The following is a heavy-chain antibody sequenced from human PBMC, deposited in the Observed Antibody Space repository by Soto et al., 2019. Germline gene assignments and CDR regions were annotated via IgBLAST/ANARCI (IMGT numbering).Heavy chain of an antibody. D-gene: IGHD3-16*01. CDR2: IYWDDEK. CDR3: ARLSGGVYDWGRLWERFDC. CDR1: GFSLSTYGMG. Sequence: QITVKESGLTRVKPTETLTLTCTFSGFSLSTYGMGVGWIRQPPGKALEWLALIYWDDEKRYSPSLRSRLTTTTDTTKDQGDPTMSTMDPVYTATYYGARLSGGVYDWGRLWERFDCWGPGTRVTVSS. V-gene: IGHV2-5*02. J-gene: IGHJ4*02.